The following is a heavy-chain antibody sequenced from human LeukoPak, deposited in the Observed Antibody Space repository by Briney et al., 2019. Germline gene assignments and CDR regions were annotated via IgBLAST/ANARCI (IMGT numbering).Heavy chain of an antibody. D-gene: IGHD6-19*01. J-gene: IGHJ3*02. V-gene: IGHV4-39*01. CDR1: GGSISSSSYY. CDR2: IYYSGST. Sequence: SETLSLTCTVSGGSISSSSYYWGWIRQPPGKRLEWIGSIYYSGSTYYNPSLKSRVTISVDTSKNQFSLKLSSVTAADTAVYYCASAYPYSSGWYDAFDIWGQGTMVTVSS. CDR3: ASAYPYSSGWYDAFDI.